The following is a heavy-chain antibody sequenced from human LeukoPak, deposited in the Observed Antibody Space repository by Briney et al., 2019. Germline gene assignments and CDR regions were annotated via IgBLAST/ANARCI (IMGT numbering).Heavy chain of an antibody. D-gene: IGHD6-19*01. J-gene: IGHJ6*02. CDR2: ISYDGSNK. V-gene: IGHV3-30-3*01. Sequence: PGGSLRLSCAASGFTFSSYAMHWVRQAPGKGLEWVAVISYDGSNKYYADSVKGRFTISRDNSKNTLYLQMNSLRAEDTAVYYCARALKQWLVLPYYYYGMDVWGQGTTVTVSS. CDR1: GFTFSSYA. CDR3: ARALKQWLVLPYYYYGMDV.